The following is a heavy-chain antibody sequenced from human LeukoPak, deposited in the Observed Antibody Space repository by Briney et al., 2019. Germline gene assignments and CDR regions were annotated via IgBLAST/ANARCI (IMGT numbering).Heavy chain of an antibody. CDR2: IYYSGST. CDR1: GGSISSYY. Sequence: SETLSLTCIVSGGSISSYYWSWIRQPPGKGLEWIGYIYYSGSTSYNPSLRSRVTISLDTSKNQFSLKLSSVTAADTAVYYCASSYYDSSGPFDYWGQGTLVTVSS. D-gene: IGHD3-22*01. J-gene: IGHJ4*02. CDR3: ASSYYDSSGPFDY. V-gene: IGHV4-59*01.